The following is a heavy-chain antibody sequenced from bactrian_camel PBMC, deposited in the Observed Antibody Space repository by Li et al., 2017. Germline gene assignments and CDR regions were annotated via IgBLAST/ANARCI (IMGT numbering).Heavy chain of an antibody. CDR3: AAEERVRGAPLN. Sequence: VQLVESGGGLVQPGGSLRLTCEASGFAFSTYWMYWVRQAPGKGLEWLSGIHSDGSTYYGDSVKGRFTISRDNAKYVLYLQMNSLKTEDSAVYYCAAEERVRGAPLNWGQGTQVTVS. CDR2: IHSDGST. CDR1: GFAFSTYW. V-gene: IGHV3S6*01. J-gene: IGHJ4*01. D-gene: IGHD3*01.